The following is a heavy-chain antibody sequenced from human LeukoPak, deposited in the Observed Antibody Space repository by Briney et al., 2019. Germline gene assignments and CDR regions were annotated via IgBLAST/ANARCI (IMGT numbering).Heavy chain of an antibody. Sequence: GGSLRLSCAASGFTFSSYSMNWVRQAPGKGLEWVSYISSSSSTIYYADSVEGRFTISRDNAKNSLYLQMNSLRAEDTAVYYCARDHYGGNSDYWGQGTLVTVSS. CDR3: ARDHYGGNSDY. V-gene: IGHV3-48*01. CDR1: GFTFSSYS. D-gene: IGHD4-23*01. CDR2: ISSSSSTI. J-gene: IGHJ4*02.